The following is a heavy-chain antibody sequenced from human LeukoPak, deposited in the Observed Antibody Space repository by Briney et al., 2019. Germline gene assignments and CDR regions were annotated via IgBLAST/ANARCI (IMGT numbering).Heavy chain of an antibody. CDR2: IDSDGSST. D-gene: IGHD3-9*01. J-gene: IGHJ4*02. CDR1: GFTFSSYY. Sequence: GGSLRLSCAASGFTFSSYYMHWVRQVPGKGLVWVSRIDSDGSSTSYADSVKGRFTISRDNAKNSLYLQMNSLRAEDTAVYYCARDYPLDWLYDYWGQGTLVTVSS. V-gene: IGHV3-74*01. CDR3: ARDYPLDWLYDY.